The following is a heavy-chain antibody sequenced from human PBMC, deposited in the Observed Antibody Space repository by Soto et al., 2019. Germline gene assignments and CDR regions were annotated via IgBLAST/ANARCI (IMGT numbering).Heavy chain of an antibody. Sequence: EVQLLESGGGLVQPGGSLRLSCAASGFTFSSYAMSWVRQAPGKGLEWVSAISGSGGSTYYADSVKGRFTISRDNSKNTLYLQMNSLRAEDTAVYYCARGDRSGRWYYDSGGRAPMDVWGQGTTVTVSS. CDR2: ISGSGGST. D-gene: IGHD3-22*01. V-gene: IGHV3-23*01. J-gene: IGHJ6*02. CDR3: ARGDRSGRWYYDSGGRAPMDV. CDR1: GFTFSSYA.